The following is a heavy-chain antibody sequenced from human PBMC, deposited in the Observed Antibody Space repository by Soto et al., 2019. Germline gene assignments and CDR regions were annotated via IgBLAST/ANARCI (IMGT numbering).Heavy chain of an antibody. D-gene: IGHD3-16*02. Sequence: ASVKVSCKASGYTFTSYGISWVRQAPGQGLEWMGWISAYNGNTNYAQKLQGRVTMTTDTSTSTAYMELRSRRSDDTAVYYCARANYDYVWGSYRLDGRSDYWGQGTLVTVSS. CDR3: ARANYDYVWGSYRLDGRSDY. V-gene: IGHV1-18*01. CDR1: GYTFTSYG. J-gene: IGHJ4*02. CDR2: ISAYNGNT.